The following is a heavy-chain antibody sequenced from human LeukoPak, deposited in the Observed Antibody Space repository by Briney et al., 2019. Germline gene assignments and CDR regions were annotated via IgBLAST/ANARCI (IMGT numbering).Heavy chain of an antibody. CDR1: GGSISSYY. CDR3: ANIGPYSGIYSEPYPYYFDY. J-gene: IGHJ4*02. V-gene: IGHV4-34*01. D-gene: IGHD1-26*01. CDR2: INHSGST. Sequence: ASETLSLTCTVSGGSISSYYWSWIRQPAGMGLEWIGEINHSGSTNYNPSLKSRVTISVATSKNEFSLKLSSVTAANLAVYYWANIGPYSGIYSEPYPYYFDYWGQGTLVTVSS.